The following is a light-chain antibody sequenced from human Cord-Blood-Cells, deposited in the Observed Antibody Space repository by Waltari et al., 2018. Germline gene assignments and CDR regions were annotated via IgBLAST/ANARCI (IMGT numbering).Light chain of an antibody. CDR2: EVS. CDR1: SSDVGGSNY. V-gene: IGLV2-14*01. CDR3: SSYTSSSTWV. J-gene: IGLJ3*02. Sequence: QSALTQPASVSGSAGQSITISCTGTSSDVGGSNYVSWYQQHPGKAPKLMIYEVSNRPSGVSNRFSGSKSGNTASLTISGLQAEDEADYYCSSYTSSSTWVFGGGTKLTVL.